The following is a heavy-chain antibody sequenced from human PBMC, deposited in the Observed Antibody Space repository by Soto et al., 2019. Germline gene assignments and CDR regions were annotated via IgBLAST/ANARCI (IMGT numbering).Heavy chain of an antibody. CDR3: ASPHYYDSSGALDY. Sequence: QVQLVQSGAEVKKPGSSVKVSCKASGGTFSSYAISWVRQSPGQVPEWMGGIIPIFGTANYAQQFQGRVTITADESTSTAYMELSSLRSEDTAVYYCASPHYYDSSGALDYWGQGTLVTVSS. J-gene: IGHJ4*02. CDR2: IIPIFGTA. D-gene: IGHD3-22*01. V-gene: IGHV1-69*01. CDR1: GGTFSSYA.